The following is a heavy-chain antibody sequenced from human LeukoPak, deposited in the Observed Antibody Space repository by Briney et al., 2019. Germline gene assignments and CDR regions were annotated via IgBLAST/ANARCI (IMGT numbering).Heavy chain of an antibody. D-gene: IGHD3-22*01. Sequence: SGTLSLTCSVSGGSISSYYWSWIRQPPGKGLEWIGYIHYSGSTNYNPSLKSRVSISVDTSKNQFSLKLSSVTAADTAVYYCAGGVDYYDSSGPWGQGTLVTVSS. V-gene: IGHV4-59*01. CDR2: IHYSGST. CDR3: AGGVDYYDSSGP. CDR1: GGSISSYY. J-gene: IGHJ5*02.